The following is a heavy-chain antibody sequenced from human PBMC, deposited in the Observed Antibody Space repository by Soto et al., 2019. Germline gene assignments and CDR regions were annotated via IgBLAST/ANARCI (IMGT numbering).Heavy chain of an antibody. V-gene: IGHV3-30-3*01. D-gene: IGHD4-17*01. CDR2: ISYDGTNK. CDR1: GFTFSNYA. CDR3: ARVQDYGDYGGAPYDS. Sequence: QGQLVESGGGVVQPGRSLRLSCAASGFTFSNYAMHWVRQAPGKGLEWVAIISYDGTNKYYADSVKGRFTISRDNSENMLYLQMDGLRPEDTAVFYCARVQDYGDYGGAPYDSWGQGTLVTVSS. J-gene: IGHJ4*02.